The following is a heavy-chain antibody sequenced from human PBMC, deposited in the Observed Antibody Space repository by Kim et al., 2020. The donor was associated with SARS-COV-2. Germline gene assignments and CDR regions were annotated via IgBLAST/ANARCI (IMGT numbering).Heavy chain of an antibody. J-gene: IGHJ4*02. CDR3: AKQGYSSSDVFDY. CDR2: VSGGGGAT. Sequence: GGSLRLSCAASGFTFSSYAMSWVRQAPGKGLEWVSTVSGGGGATYYADSVKGRFTISRDNSKNTLYLQLISLRAEDTAVYYCAKQGYSSSDVFDYWGQGT. V-gene: IGHV3-23*01. D-gene: IGHD6-6*01. CDR1: GFTFSSYA.